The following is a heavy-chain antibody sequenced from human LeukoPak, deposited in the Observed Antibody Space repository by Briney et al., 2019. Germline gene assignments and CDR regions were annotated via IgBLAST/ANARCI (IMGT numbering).Heavy chain of an antibody. Sequence: GGSLRLSCSASGFSFSSFAMRWVRQAPGKGLEYVSAITTNGGSTYYADSVKGRFTISRDNAKNTVYFQLSSLRAEDTAVYYRAKVAAAGIGAFDIWGQGTMVTVSS. CDR3: AKVAAAGIGAFDI. D-gene: IGHD6-13*01. V-gene: IGHV3-64D*06. J-gene: IGHJ3*02. CDR2: ITTNGGST. CDR1: GFSFSSFA.